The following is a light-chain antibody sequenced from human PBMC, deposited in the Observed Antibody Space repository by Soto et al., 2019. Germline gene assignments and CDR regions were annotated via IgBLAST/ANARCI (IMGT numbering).Light chain of an antibody. CDR2: EVS. CDR3: CSDAGRSTYV. V-gene: IGLV2-23*02. Sequence: QSALTQPASVSWSPGQSITISCTVGSYNFVSWYQQHPGKAPKVLIYEVSKRPSGVSDRFSGSKSGNTASLTISGLQAEDEADYYCCSDAGRSTYVFGTGTKVTVL. J-gene: IGLJ1*01. CDR1: GSYNF.